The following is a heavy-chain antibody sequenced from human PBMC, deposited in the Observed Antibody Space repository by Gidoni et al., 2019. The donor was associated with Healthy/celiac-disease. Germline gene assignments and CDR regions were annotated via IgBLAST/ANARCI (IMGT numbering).Heavy chain of an antibody. V-gene: IGHV1-69*01. J-gene: IGHJ4*02. Sequence: QVQLVQSGAEVKKPGSSVKVSCKASGGTFSSYAFSWVRQAPGQGREWMVGIIPIFGTANYAQKFQGRVTITADESTSTAYMELSSLRSEDTAVYYCASRDTDLGYYDSSGYYYDYWGQGTLVTVSS. CDR1: GGTFSSYA. D-gene: IGHD3-22*01. CDR3: ASRDTDLGYYDSSGYYYDY. CDR2: IIPIFGTA.